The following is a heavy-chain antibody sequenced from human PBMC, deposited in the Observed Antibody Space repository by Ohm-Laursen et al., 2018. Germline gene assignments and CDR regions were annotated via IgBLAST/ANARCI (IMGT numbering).Heavy chain of an antibody. J-gene: IGHJ4*02. Sequence: SETLSLTCTVSGGSISTFYWSWIRQPPGKGLEWIGYIYYSGSTNYNPSLKSRVTISVDTSKNQFSLKVTSVTAADTAVYYCARSLSGYTYYFDDWGQGSLVTVSS. CDR2: IYYSGST. V-gene: IGHV4-59*01. CDR1: GGSISTFY. CDR3: ARSLSGYTYYFDD. D-gene: IGHD5-18*01.